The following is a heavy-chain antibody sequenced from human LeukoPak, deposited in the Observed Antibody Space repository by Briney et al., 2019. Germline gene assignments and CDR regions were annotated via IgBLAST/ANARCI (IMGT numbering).Heavy chain of an antibody. Sequence: SETLSLTCTVSGGSMHSYYWTWIRQPAGKGLEWIGRINPNGSTNYNPSLKSRVTMSVDTSINQFSLNVTSVTAADTAVYYCVRDPPSRQFDPWGQGTLVTVSS. CDR1: GGSMHSYY. V-gene: IGHV4-4*07. CDR3: VRDPPSRQFDP. CDR2: INPNGST. J-gene: IGHJ5*02.